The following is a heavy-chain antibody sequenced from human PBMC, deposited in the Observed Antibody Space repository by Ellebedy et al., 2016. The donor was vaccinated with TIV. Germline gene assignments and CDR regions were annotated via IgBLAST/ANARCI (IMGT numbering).Heavy chain of an antibody. D-gene: IGHD2-15*01. CDR2: IYPGDSDT. J-gene: IGHJ4*02. Sequence: GESLKISCKGSGYSFTNYWIGWVRQMPGKGLEWMGIIYPGDSDTRYSPSFQGQVTISADKSISTAYLQWSSLKASDTAMYYCARRYCSGGSCYVYFDYWGQGTLVTVSS. CDR3: ARRYCSGGSCYVYFDY. V-gene: IGHV5-51*01. CDR1: GYSFTNYW.